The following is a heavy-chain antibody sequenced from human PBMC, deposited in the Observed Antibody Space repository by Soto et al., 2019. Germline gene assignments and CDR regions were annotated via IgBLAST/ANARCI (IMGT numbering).Heavy chain of an antibody. CDR2: LNHSVST. CDR1: RRSFGGYY. V-gene: IGHV4-34*01. Sequence: PSEGLSLTCSVCRRSFGGYYWGCIRQPPGKGLEWIGELNHSVSTNYNPSLKSRVTISVDTTKNQFSLKLSSVTAADTAVYYCARLGGIAAAGWGQGTLVTVSS. J-gene: IGHJ4*02. CDR3: ARLGGIAAAG. D-gene: IGHD6-13*01.